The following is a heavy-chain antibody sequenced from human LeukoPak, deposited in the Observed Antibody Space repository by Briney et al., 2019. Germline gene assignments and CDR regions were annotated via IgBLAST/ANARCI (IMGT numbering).Heavy chain of an antibody. D-gene: IGHD3-22*01. Sequence: SETLSLTCTVSGGSISSSSYYWGWIRQPPGKGPEWIGSIYYSGSTYYNPSLKSRVTISVDTSKNQFSLKLSSVTAADTAVYYCAREGFITMIVVVTHYFDYWGQGTLVTVSS. CDR2: IYYSGST. CDR3: AREGFITMIVVVTHYFDY. V-gene: IGHV4-39*07. J-gene: IGHJ4*02. CDR1: GGSISSSSYY.